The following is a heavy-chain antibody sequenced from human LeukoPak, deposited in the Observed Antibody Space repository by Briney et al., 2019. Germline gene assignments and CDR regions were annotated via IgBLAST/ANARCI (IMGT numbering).Heavy chain of an antibody. D-gene: IGHD2-15*01. CDR2: IYPSDSDT. J-gene: IGHJ4*02. CDR1: GYHFTSYS. CDR3: ARRSCSGATCYQLDY. V-gene: IGHV5-51*01. Sequence: GESLKISCEGSGYHFTSYSIAWVRQMLGKGLEWMGIIYPSDSDTTYSPSFQGQVTISADKSISTAYLQWSSLKASDTAVYYCARRSCSGATCYQLDYWGQGTLVTVSS.